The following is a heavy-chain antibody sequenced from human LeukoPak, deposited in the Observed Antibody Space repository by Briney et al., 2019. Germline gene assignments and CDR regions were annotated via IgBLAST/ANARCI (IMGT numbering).Heavy chain of an antibody. CDR2: ISYDGSNK. D-gene: IGHD1-26*01. CDR3: AKSRIVGAYYYYYMDV. CDR1: GCTFSSYA. J-gene: IGHJ6*03. Sequence: GGSLRLSCAASGCTFSSYARRWVRQAPGKGLEWVAVISYDGSNKYYADSVKGRFTISRDNSKNTLYLQMNSLRAEDTAVYYCAKSRIVGAYYYYYMDVWGKGTTVTVSS. V-gene: IGHV3-30*04.